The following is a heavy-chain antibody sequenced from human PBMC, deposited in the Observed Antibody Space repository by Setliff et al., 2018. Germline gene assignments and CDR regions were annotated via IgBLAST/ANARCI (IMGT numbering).Heavy chain of an antibody. D-gene: IGHD2-2*01. CDR2: ISAYNGYI. J-gene: IGHJ5*02. Sequence: ASVKVSCKASGYTFSNYGISWVRQAPGQGLEWMGWISAYNGYIIYAQKLQGRVTMTTDTYTSTANMELRSLRSDDTAVYYCVRAPPTVVIPPGRAFFDPWGQGTLVTVSS. CDR3: VRAPPTVVIPPGRAFFDP. CDR1: GYTFSNYG. V-gene: IGHV1-18*01.